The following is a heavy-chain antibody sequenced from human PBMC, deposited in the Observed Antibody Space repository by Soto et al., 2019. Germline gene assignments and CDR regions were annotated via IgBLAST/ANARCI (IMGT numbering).Heavy chain of an antibody. D-gene: IGHD3-3*01. V-gene: IGHV1-69*02. Sequence: QVQLVQSGAEVKKPGSSVWVSCKASGGTFSNYTLSWVRQAPGQGLEWMGRIIPIMGIVNYEQKFQGRVTITADKSTSTPHPELSSLRSEDTAIYYCARYTFEVVMDYYYYMDDWGKGTTVTVSS. CDR1: GGTFSNYT. CDR2: IIPIMGIV. J-gene: IGHJ6*03. CDR3: ARYTFEVVMDYYYYMDD.